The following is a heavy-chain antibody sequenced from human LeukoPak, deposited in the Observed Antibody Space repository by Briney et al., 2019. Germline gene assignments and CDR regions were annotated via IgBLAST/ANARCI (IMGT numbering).Heavy chain of an antibody. D-gene: IGHD1-7*01. V-gene: IGHV3-33*06. Sequence: SGGSLRLSCAASGSTFSIYGMHWVRQAPGKGLEWVAVIWYDGNNKYYADSVKGRFTISRDNSKNTLYLQMNSLRAEDTAVYYCAKDRLTGTAINDDAFDIWGQGTMVTVSS. J-gene: IGHJ3*02. CDR2: IWYDGNNK. CDR3: AKDRLTGTAINDDAFDI. CDR1: GSTFSIYG.